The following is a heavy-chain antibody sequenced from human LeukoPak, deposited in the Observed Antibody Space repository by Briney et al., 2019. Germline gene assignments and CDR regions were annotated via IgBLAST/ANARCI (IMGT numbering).Heavy chain of an antibody. J-gene: IGHJ5*02. V-gene: IGHV4-30-2*01. D-gene: IGHD3-3*01. CDR1: GGSLSSGGYY. Sequence: PSETLSLTCTVSGGSLSSGGYYWSWIRQPPGKGLEWIGYIYHSGSTYYNPSLKSRVTISVDRSKNQFSLKLSSVTAADTAVYYCARGTYYDFWSGPGHWFDPWGQGTLVTVSS. CDR3: ARGTYYDFWSGPGHWFDP. CDR2: IYHSGST.